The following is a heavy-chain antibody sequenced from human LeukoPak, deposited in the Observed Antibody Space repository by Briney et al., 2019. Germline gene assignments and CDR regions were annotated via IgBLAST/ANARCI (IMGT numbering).Heavy chain of an antibody. V-gene: IGHV3-7*01. CDR1: GFFFSNYW. CDR2: INPSGTAT. CDR3: GRFGYVAGVDL. Sequence: GGSLRLSCAASGFFFSNYWMTWVRQAPGTGLEFVANINPSGTATYYADPVKGRFTISRDNAKNLVYLQMNSLRVDDTAVYHCGRFGYVAGVDLWGQGTLVAVSS. D-gene: IGHD6-19*01. J-gene: IGHJ4*02.